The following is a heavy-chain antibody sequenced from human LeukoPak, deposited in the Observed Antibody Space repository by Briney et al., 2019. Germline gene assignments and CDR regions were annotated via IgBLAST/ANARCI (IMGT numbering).Heavy chain of an antibody. CDR1: GGSISSSSYY. CDR2: IYYSGST. V-gene: IGHV4-39*07. J-gene: IGHJ6*02. Sequence: SETLSLTCTVSGGSISSSSYYWGWIRQPPGKGLEWIGSIYYSGSTYYNPSLKSRVTISVDTSKNQFSLKLSSVTAADTAVYYCARDFTDLYYYYYGMDVWGQGTTVTVSS. CDR3: ARDFTDLYYYYYGMDV.